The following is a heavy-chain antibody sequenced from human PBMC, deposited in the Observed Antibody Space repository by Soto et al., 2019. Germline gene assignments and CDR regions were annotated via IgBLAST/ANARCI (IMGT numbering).Heavy chain of an antibody. CDR3: ARQPAGDYIWGSYRYGYYYMDV. CDR1: GYTFTSCD. J-gene: IGHJ6*03. Sequence: ASVKVSCKASGYTFTSCDINWVRQATGQGLEWMGWMNPNSGNTGYAQKFQGRVTMTRNTSISTAYMELSSLRSEDTAVYYCARQPAGDYIWGSYRYGYYYMDVWGKGTTVTVSS. CDR2: MNPNSGNT. D-gene: IGHD3-16*02. V-gene: IGHV1-8*01.